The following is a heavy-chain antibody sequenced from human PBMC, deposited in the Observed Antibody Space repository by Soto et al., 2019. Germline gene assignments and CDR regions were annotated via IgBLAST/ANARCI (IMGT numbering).Heavy chain of an antibody. J-gene: IGHJ6*03. CDR3: ASVIAFARENYYYMDV. CDR2: IYYSGST. CDR1: GGSISSYY. D-gene: IGHD2-21*01. Sequence: SETLSLTCTVSGGSISSYYWSWIRQPPGKGLEWIGYIYYSGSTNYNPSLKSRVTISVDTSKNQFSLKLSSVTAADTAVYYCASVIAFARENYYYMDVWGKGTTVTVSS. V-gene: IGHV4-59*01.